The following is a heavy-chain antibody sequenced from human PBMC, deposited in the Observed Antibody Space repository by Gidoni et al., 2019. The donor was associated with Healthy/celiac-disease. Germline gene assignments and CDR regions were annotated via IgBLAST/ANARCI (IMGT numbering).Heavy chain of an antibody. Sequence: EVQLVESGGGLVQPGRSLRLSCAASGFTFDDYAMHWVRQAPGKGLEWVSGISWNSGSIGYADSVKGRFTISRDNAKNSLYLQMNSLRAEDTALYYCAKDRGIAASPTYYYYYYGMDVWGQGTTVTVSS. D-gene: IGHD6-13*01. CDR3: AKDRGIAASPTYYYYYYGMDV. J-gene: IGHJ6*02. CDR1: GFTFDDYA. V-gene: IGHV3-9*01. CDR2: ISWNSGSI.